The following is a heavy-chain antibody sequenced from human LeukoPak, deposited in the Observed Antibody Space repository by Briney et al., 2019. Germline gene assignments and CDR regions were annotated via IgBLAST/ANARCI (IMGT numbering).Heavy chain of an antibody. Sequence: GGSLRLSCAASGFTVSSNYMSWVRQAPGKGLEWVSVIYSGGSTYYAGSVKGRFTISRDNSKNTLYLQMNSLRAEDTAVYYCARDFDGYFDYWGQGTLVTVSS. V-gene: IGHV3-66*01. CDR3: ARDFDGYFDY. CDR2: IYSGGST. CDR1: GFTVSSNY. J-gene: IGHJ4*02. D-gene: IGHD3-9*01.